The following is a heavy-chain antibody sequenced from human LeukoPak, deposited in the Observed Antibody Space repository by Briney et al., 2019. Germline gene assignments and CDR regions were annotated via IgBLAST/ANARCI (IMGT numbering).Heavy chain of an antibody. CDR2: ISSSSSYT. CDR1: GFTFSDYY. Sequence: PGGSLRLSCAASGFTFSDYYMSWIRQAPGKGLEWVSYISSSSSYTNYADSVKGRFTISRDNAKNSLYLQMNSLRAEDTAVYYCARMVRGVIINNWFDPWGQGTLVTVSS. V-gene: IGHV3-11*03. J-gene: IGHJ5*02. D-gene: IGHD3-10*01. CDR3: ARMVRGVIINNWFDP.